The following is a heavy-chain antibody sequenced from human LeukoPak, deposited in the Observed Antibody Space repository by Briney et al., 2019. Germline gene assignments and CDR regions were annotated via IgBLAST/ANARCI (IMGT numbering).Heavy chain of an antibody. J-gene: IGHJ4*02. CDR2: IYYSGST. CDR3: ARHRGSSSLFDY. V-gene: IGHV4-39*01. CDR1: GGSISSNDYY. Sequence: PSETLSLTCTVSGGSISSNDYYWDWIRQPPGMGLEYIGSIYYSGSTYYNPSLKSRVTISVDTSKNQFSLKLSSVTAADTAVYYCARHRGSSSLFDYWGQGTLVTVSS. D-gene: IGHD6-6*01.